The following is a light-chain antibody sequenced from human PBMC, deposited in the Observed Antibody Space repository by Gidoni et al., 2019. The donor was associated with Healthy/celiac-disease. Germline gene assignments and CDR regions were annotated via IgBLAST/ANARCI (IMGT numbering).Light chain of an antibody. CDR2: QDS. J-gene: IGLJ2*01. V-gene: IGLV3-1*01. CDR3: QAWDSSTVV. CDR1: KLGDKY. Sequence: SYALTQPPSVSVSPGQTASIPCSGDKLGDKYACWYQQKPGQSPVLVIYQDSKRPPGIPERFSGSNSGNTATLTISGTQAMDEADYYGQAWDSSTVVFGGGTKLTVL.